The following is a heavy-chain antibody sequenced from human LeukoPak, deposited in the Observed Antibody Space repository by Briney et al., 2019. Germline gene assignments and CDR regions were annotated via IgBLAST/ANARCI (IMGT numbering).Heavy chain of an antibody. J-gene: IGHJ4*02. CDR1: GGTFSSYA. CDR3: ARGGGVVTGGDY. Sequence: GASVKVSCKASGGTFSSYAISWVRQAPGQGLEWMGGIIPIFGTANYAQQLQGRVTITTDESTSTAYMELSSLRSEDTAAYYCARGGGVVTGGDYWGQGALVTVSS. D-gene: IGHD4-23*01. CDR2: IIPIFGTA. V-gene: IGHV1-69*05.